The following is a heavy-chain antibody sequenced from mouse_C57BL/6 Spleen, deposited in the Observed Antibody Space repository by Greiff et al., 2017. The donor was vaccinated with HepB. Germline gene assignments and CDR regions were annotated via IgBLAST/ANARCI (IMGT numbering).Heavy chain of an antibody. CDR3: ARGTTVVSYYYAMDY. Sequence: VQLQQSGAELVKPGDSVKLSCTASGFNIKDYYMHWVKQRTEQGLEWIGRIDPEDGETKYAPKFQGKATIPADTSSNTAYLQLSSLTSEDTAVYYCARGTTVVSYYYAMDYWGQGTSVTVSS. CDR1: GFNIKDYY. D-gene: IGHD1-1*01. J-gene: IGHJ4*01. V-gene: IGHV14-2*01. CDR2: IDPEDGET.